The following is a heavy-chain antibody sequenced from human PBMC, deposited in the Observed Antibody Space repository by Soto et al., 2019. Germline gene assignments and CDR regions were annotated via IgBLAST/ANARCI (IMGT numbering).Heavy chain of an antibody. Sequence: EVHLVESGGDLVQPGGSLRLSCAASGITFSSHAMNWVRQAPGKGLEWVASIRATGVTSYADSVKGRFIISRDNAKDSLFLQMDRLRVEDTAVYYCLAGDYNWGQGTLVTVSS. V-gene: IGHV3-48*01. CDR1: GITFSSHA. D-gene: IGHD4-17*01. J-gene: IGHJ4*02. CDR2: IRATGVT. CDR3: LAGDYN.